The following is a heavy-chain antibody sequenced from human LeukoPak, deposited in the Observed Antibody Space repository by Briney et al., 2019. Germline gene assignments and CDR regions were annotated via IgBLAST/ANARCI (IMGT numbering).Heavy chain of an antibody. V-gene: IGHV3-7*01. CDR2: IKQDGSEK. J-gene: IGHJ5*02. Sequence: GGSLRLSCAASGFTFRTYGMHWVRQAPGKGLEWVANIKQDGSEKYYVDSVKGRFTISRDNAKNSLYLQMNSLRAEVTAVYYCARSYDPWGQGTLVTVSS. CDR3: ARSYDP. CDR1: GFTFRTYG.